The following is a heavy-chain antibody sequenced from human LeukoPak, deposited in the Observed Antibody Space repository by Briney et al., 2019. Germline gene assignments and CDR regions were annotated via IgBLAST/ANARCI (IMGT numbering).Heavy chain of an antibody. CDR1: GYTSTGYY. J-gene: IGHJ4*02. CDR3: ARTAVAGIYYFDY. V-gene: IGHV1-2*02. CDR2: INPNSGGT. Sequence: ASVKVSCKASGYTSTGYYMHWVRQAPGQGLEWMGWINPNSGGTNYAQKFQGRVTMTRDTSISTAYMELSRLRSDDTAVYYCARTAVAGIYYFDYWGQGTLVTVSS. D-gene: IGHD6-19*01.